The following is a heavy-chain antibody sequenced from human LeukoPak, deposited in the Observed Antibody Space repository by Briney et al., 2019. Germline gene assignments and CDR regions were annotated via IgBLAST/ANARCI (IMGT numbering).Heavy chain of an antibody. D-gene: IGHD1-26*01. J-gene: IGHJ3*01. CDR1: GFTLRTYW. CDR3: ARGKMELESSAFDF. Sequence: GGSLRLSCAASGFTLRTYWMSWIRQAPGNEPEWVADINKDGSEEYYPKSVQGRFTVSGDNAQHATFLQMTYLRADPPAVYYCARGKMELESSAFDFWGEGTEVTVS. CDR2: INKDGSEE. V-gene: IGHV3-7*01.